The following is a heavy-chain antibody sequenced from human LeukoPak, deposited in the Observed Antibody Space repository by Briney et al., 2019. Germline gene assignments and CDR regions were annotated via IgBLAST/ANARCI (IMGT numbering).Heavy chain of an antibody. V-gene: IGHV4-38-2*02. CDR3: AIQVVPAAPYYFDY. D-gene: IGHD2-2*01. Sequence: KPSETLSLTCTVSGYSISSGYYWGWIRQPPGRGLEWIGSIYHSGSTYYNPSLKSRVTISVDTSKNQFSLKLSSVTAADTAVYYCAIQVVPAAPYYFDYWGQGTLVTVSS. J-gene: IGHJ4*02. CDR1: GYSISSGYY. CDR2: IYHSGST.